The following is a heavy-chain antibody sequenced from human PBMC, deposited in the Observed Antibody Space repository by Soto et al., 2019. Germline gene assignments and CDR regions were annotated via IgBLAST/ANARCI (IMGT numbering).Heavy chain of an antibody. V-gene: IGHV3-64*01. CDR2: ISYNGGST. CDR3: AREVGAIGFDI. J-gene: IGHJ3*02. CDR1: GFTFSSYA. D-gene: IGHD1-26*01. Sequence: EVQLVESGGDLVQPGGSLRLSCAASGFTFSSYAMHWVRQAPGKGLEYVSPISYNGGSTYYVNSVKGRFTVSRDNSKNTLYLQMGRRTAEDMAVYYCAREVGAIGFDIWGQGTMVTVSS.